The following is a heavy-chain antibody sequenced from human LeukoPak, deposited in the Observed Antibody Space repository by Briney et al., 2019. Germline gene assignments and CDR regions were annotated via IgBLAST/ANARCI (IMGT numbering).Heavy chain of an antibody. CDR3: ARALDTYGYMRFDF. Sequence: PGGSLRLSCAASGFTFVSYAMTWVRQAPGKGLEWVSAINGGGDTTYYADSVKGRFNIPRDKCKNTMYLQMNSLRAEDTALYYCARALDTYGYMRFDFWGQGTLVTVSS. CDR1: GFTFVSYA. V-gene: IGHV3-23*01. J-gene: IGHJ4*02. CDR2: INGGGDTT. D-gene: IGHD5-18*01.